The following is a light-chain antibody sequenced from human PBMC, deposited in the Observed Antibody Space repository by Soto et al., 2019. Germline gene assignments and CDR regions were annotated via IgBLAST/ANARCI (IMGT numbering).Light chain of an antibody. V-gene: IGLV2-23*01. CDR3: CSYAGSSTYVL. CDR1: SSDVGSYNL. Sequence: QPASVSGSPGQSITISCTGTSSDVGSYNLVSWYQQHPGKAPKLMIYEGSKRPSGVSNRFSGSKSGNTASLTISGLQAEDEADYYCCSYAGSSTYVLFGGGTKLTVL. J-gene: IGLJ2*01. CDR2: EGS.